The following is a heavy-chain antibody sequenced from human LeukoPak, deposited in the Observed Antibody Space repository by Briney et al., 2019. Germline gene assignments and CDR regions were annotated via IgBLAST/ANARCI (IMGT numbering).Heavy chain of an antibody. CDR2: ISSSSSYI. CDR3: AYGNKGDAFDI. CDR1: GFTFSSYS. Sequence: GGSLRLSCAASGFTFSSYSMNWVRQAPGKGLEWVSSISSSSSYIYYADSMKGRFTISRDNAKNSLYLQMNSLRAEDTAVYYCAYGNKGDAFDIWGQGTMVTVSS. D-gene: IGHD1/OR15-1a*01. V-gene: IGHV3-21*01. J-gene: IGHJ3*02.